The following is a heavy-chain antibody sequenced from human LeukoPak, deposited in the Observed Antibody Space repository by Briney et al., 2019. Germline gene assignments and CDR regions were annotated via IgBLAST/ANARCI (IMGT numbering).Heavy chain of an antibody. CDR2: IWYDGSNK. CDR1: GFTFSSYG. CDR3: AKEGGNRRKAYYYMDV. Sequence: GGSLRLSCAASGFTFSSYGMHWVRQAPGEGLEWVAVIWYDGSNKYYADSVKGRFTISRDNSKNTLYLQMNSLRAEDTAVYYCAKEGGNRRKAYYYMDVWGKGTTVTVSS. V-gene: IGHV3-33*06. J-gene: IGHJ6*03. D-gene: IGHD4-23*01.